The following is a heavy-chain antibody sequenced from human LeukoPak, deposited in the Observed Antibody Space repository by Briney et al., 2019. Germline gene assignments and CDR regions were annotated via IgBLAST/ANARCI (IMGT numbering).Heavy chain of an antibody. CDR3: ARSHGDYSDSSGSRFDY. CDR1: GFTFSGYW. D-gene: IGHD3-22*01. CDR2: ISSDGSST. Sequence: GGSLRLSCAASGFTFSGYWMHWVRQALGKGLVWVSRISSDGSSTRYADSVKGRFTISRDNAENTLYLQMNSLRAEDTAVYYCARSHGDYSDSSGSRFDYWGQGALVTVSS. J-gene: IGHJ4*02. V-gene: IGHV3-74*01.